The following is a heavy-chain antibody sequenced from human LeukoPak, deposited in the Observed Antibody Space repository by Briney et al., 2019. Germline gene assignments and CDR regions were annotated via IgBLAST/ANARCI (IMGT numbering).Heavy chain of an antibody. CDR2: INTNTGNP. Sequence: ASVKVSCKASGYTFTSYAMNWVRQAPGQGLEWMGWINTNTGNPTYAQGFTGRFVFSLDTSVSTAYLQIGSLKAEDTAVYYCARVGVCGGDCFELDYWGQGTLVTVSS. J-gene: IGHJ4*02. D-gene: IGHD2-21*02. V-gene: IGHV7-4-1*01. CDR1: GYTFTSYA. CDR3: ARVGVCGGDCFELDY.